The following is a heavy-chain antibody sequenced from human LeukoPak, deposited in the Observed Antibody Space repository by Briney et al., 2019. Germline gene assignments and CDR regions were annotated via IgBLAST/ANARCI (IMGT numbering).Heavy chain of an antibody. CDR1: GFTFTSYS. D-gene: IGHD2-15*01. V-gene: IGHV3-23*01. CDR3: AKKSGGTAYYFDY. CDR2: ISGGGGST. Sequence: GGSLRLSCAASGFTFTSYSMNWVRQAPGKGLEWVSTISGGGGSTYYADSVKGRFTISRDNSKNTLYLQMNSLRAEDTAVYYCAKKSGGTAYYFDYWGQGTLVTVSS. J-gene: IGHJ4*02.